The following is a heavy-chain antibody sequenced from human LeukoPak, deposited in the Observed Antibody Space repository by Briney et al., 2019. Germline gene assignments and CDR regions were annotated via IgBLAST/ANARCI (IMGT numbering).Heavy chain of an antibody. CDR1: GFTFRNYA. D-gene: IGHD2-15*01. V-gene: IGHV3-64*01. CDR3: ARDVGGYCSGGSCYWGWLDP. Sequence: GGSLRLSCAASGFTFRNYAMHRVRQAPGKGLEYVSAIRSNGGITYYANSVKGRFTISRDNSKNTLYLQLGSLRPEDMAVYYCARDVGGYCSGGSCYWGWLDPWGQGTLVTVSS. CDR2: IRSNGGIT. J-gene: IGHJ5*02.